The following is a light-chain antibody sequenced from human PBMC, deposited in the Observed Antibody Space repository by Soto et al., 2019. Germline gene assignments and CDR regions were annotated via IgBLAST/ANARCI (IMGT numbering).Light chain of an antibody. CDR3: CSYAGSSTWV. V-gene: IGLV2-23*01. J-gene: IGLJ3*02. Sequence: QSALTQPASLSGSPGQSITISCTGTSSDVGAYNFVSWYQQHPGKAPQLMIYEASKRPSGVSNRFSGSKSGNTASLTISGLPAEDEADYYCCSYAGSSTWVFGGGTKLTVL. CDR2: EAS. CDR1: SSDVGAYNF.